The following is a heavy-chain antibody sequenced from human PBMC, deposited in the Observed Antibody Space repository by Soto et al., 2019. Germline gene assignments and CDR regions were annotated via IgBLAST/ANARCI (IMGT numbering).Heavy chain of an antibody. J-gene: IGHJ4*02. CDR3: ARDGMVRSGWYRDY. CDR2: ISYDGSNK. CDR1: GFTFSSYA. V-gene: IGHV3-30-3*01. D-gene: IGHD6-19*01. Sequence: QVQLVESGGGVVQPGRSLRLSCAASGFTFSSYAMHWVRQAPGKGLEWVAVISYDGSNKYYADSVKGRFTISRDNSKNTLYLPMNSLRAEDTAVYYCARDGMVRSGWYRDYWGQGTLVTVSS.